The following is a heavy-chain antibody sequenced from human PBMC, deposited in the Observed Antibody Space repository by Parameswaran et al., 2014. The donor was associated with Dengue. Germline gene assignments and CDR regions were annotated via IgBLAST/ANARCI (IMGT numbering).Heavy chain of an antibody. Sequence: RLVRQAPGQGLEWVGGIIPVFGTAIYGQKLQGRVTITADESTTTTYMELSGLRSEDTAVYYCSVGATVTKVVDSWGQGTLVTVSS. CDR2: IIPVFGTA. D-gene: IGHD4-17*01. CDR3: SVGATVTKVVDS. V-gene: IGHV1-69*01. J-gene: IGHJ4*02.